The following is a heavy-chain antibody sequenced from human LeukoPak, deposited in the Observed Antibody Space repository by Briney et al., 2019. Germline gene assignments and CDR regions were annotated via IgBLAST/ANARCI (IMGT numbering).Heavy chain of an antibody. CDR2: INHSGST. J-gene: IGHJ4*02. V-gene: IGHV4-34*01. D-gene: IGHD5-12*01. CDR1: GGSFSGYY. Sequence: SETLSLTCAVYGGSFSGYYWSWIRQPPGKGLEWIGEINHSGSTNYNPSLKNRVTISVDTSKNQFSLKLSSVTAADTAVYYCARGGYSGYDYALGYWGQGTLVTVSS. CDR3: ARGGYSGYDYALGY.